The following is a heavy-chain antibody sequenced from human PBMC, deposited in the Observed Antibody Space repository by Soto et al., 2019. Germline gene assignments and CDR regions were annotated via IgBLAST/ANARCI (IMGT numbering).Heavy chain of an antibody. V-gene: IGHV3-23*01. Sequence: EVQLLESGGGLVQPGGSLRLSCAASGFTFSSYAMSWVRQAPGKGLEWVSAISGSGGSTYYADSVKGRFTISRDNSKNTLYLQMNSLRAEDTAVYYCAKAGAADWFGELLEFDYWGQGTLVTVSS. CDR3: AKAGAADWFGELLEFDY. D-gene: IGHD3-10*01. J-gene: IGHJ4*02. CDR2: ISGSGGST. CDR1: GFTFSSYA.